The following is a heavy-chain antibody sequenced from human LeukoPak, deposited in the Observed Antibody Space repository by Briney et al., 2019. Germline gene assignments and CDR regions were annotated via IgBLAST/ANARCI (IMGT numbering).Heavy chain of an antibody. Sequence: ASVKVSCKASGYTFTSYDINWVRQATGQGLEWMGWISPNSGNTGYAQKFQGRVTMTRNTSISTAYMELSSLRSEDTAVYYCARAYCSGGSCYSGYYYYGMDVWGQGTTVTVSS. CDR2: ISPNSGNT. V-gene: IGHV1-8*01. CDR1: GYTFTSYD. J-gene: IGHJ6*02. D-gene: IGHD2-15*01. CDR3: ARAYCSGGSCYSGYYYYGMDV.